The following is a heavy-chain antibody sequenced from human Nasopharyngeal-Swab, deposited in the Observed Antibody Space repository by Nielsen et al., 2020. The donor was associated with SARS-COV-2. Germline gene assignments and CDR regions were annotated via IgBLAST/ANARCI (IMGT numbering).Heavy chain of an antibody. D-gene: IGHD6-19*01. CDR1: GFTFSSYA. CDR2: ISGSGGST. CDR3: AKGEDSSGWYPPGFDP. Sequence: GESLKISCAASGFTFSSYAMSWVRQAPGKGLEWVSAISGSGGSTYYADSVKGRFTISRDNSKNMLYLQMNSLRAEDTAVYYCAKGEDSSGWYPPGFDPWGQGTLVTVSS. J-gene: IGHJ5*02. V-gene: IGHV3-23*01.